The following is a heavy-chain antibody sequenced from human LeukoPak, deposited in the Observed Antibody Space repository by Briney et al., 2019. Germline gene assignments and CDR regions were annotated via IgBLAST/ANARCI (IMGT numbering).Heavy chain of an antibody. CDR1: GLTFSSYG. D-gene: IGHD5-18*01. Sequence: PGGSLRLSCAASGLTFSSYGMHWVRQAPGKGLEWVAFIRYDGSNKYYADSVKGRFTISRDNSKNTLYLQMNSLRAEDTAVYYCAKDSAGYSYGPGNHYYYYYYYMDVWGKGTTATVSS. CDR3: AKDSAGYSYGPGNHYYYYYYYMDV. J-gene: IGHJ6*03. CDR2: IRYDGSNK. V-gene: IGHV3-30*02.